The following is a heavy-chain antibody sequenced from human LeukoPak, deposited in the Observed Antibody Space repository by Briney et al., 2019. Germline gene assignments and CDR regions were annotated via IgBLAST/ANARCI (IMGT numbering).Heavy chain of an antibody. CDR1: GFIFSSYA. Sequence: GGSLRLSCAASGFIFSSYAMSWVRQAPGKGLEWVSAISGSGGSTYYADSVKGQFTISRDNSKNTLYLQMNSLRAEDMAVYYCAKHQYYYDSSGYYYVYWYFDLWGRGTLVTVSS. V-gene: IGHV3-23*01. J-gene: IGHJ2*01. D-gene: IGHD3-22*01. CDR2: ISGSGGST. CDR3: AKHQYYYDSSGYYYVYWYFDL.